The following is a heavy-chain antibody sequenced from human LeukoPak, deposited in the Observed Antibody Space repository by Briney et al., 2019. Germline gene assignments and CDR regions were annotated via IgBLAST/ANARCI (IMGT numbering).Heavy chain of an antibody. CDR1: GFTFSTYG. CDR3: AKDDKLATGPFDY. J-gene: IGHJ4*02. D-gene: IGHD1-1*01. CDR2: IRYDGSIK. V-gene: IGHV3-30*02. Sequence: GGSLRLSCAASGFTFSTYGMHWVRQAPGQGLEWVAFIRYDGSIKYYADSVKGRFTISRDNSKNTLYLQMNSLRGEDTAVYYCAKDDKLATGPFDYWGQGTLVTVSS.